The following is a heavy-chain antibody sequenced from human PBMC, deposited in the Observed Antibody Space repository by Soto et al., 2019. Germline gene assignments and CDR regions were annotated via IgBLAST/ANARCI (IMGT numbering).Heavy chain of an antibody. D-gene: IGHD4-17*01. Sequence: PSQTLSITCAISGDRVSSNSAAWNWFRQSPSRGLEWLGRTYYRSKWYNDYAVSVKSRITINPDTSKNQFSLQLNSVTPEDTAVYYCATEDYVGNSPPYFEYWGQGTLVTVSS. CDR2: TYYRSKWYN. CDR1: GDRVSSNSAA. V-gene: IGHV6-1*01. J-gene: IGHJ4*02. CDR3: ATEDYVGNSPPYFEY.